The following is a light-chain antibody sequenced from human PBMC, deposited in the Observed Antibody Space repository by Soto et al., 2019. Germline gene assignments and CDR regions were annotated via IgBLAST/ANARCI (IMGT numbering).Light chain of an antibody. CDR2: GNS. CDR1: SSNIGAGYD. J-gene: IGLJ1*01. V-gene: IGLV1-40*01. CDR3: KSYDSSLSAYV. Sequence: QSVLAQPPSLSGAPGQKVTISCTGSSSNIGAGYDLHWYQQLPGTAPKLLLYGNSNRPSGVPDRFSGSKSGTSASLAITGLQAEDEADYYCKSYDSSLSAYVFGTGTKVTVL.